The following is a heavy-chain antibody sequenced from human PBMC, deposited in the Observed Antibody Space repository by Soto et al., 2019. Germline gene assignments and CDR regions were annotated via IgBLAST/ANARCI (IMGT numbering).Heavy chain of an antibody. CDR1: GNTFVSHG. Sequence: GPEVKKPGASVKVSCKASGNTFVSHGFSWVRQAPGQGLEWMGWISGFNGQTNYALKFQGRVTLTTDTSTSTAYMELRSLRSDDTAVYFCARVDPRGVAVVRDYWGQGTLVTVSS. J-gene: IGHJ4*02. D-gene: IGHD3-10*01. V-gene: IGHV1-18*01. CDR2: ISGFNGQT. CDR3: ARVDPRGVAVVRDY.